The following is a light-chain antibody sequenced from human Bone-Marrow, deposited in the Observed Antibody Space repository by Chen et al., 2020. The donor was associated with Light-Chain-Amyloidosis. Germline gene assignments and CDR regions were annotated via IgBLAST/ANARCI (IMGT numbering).Light chain of an antibody. J-gene: IGKJ1*01. CDR2: DFS. V-gene: IGKV3-11*01. CDR3: QQRHFWPWT. Sequence: EVVLTQSPGTLSLSPGESASLSCRASQRVASYLAWYQQKPGQTPRLLISDFSQRAPGVPPRFPGGASGTDFTLAIDFLDPDDFAVYFCQQRHFWPWTFGQGTRIEI. CDR1: QRVASY.